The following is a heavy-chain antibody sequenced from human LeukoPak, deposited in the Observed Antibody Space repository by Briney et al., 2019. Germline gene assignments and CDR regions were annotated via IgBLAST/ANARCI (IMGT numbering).Heavy chain of an antibody. D-gene: IGHD5-12*01. V-gene: IGHV1-69*13. CDR2: IIPIFGTA. J-gene: IGHJ4*02. Sequence: GASVKVSCKASGGTFSSYGISWVRQAPGQGLEWMGGIIPIFGTANYAQKFQGRVTITADESTSTAYMELSSLRSEDTAVYYCARDAGGYDFKYWGQGTLVTVSS. CDR3: ARDAGGYDFKY. CDR1: GGTFSSYG.